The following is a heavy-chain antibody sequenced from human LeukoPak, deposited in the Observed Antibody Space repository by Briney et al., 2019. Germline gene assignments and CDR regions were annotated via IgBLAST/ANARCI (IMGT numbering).Heavy chain of an antibody. CDR3: ARTTSMSYVGDAFDI. J-gene: IGHJ3*02. V-gene: IGHV3-74*01. Sequence: GGSLRLSCAASGFTFSSYWMHWVRQAPGKGLVWVSRINSDGSSTTYADSVKGRFTISRDNAKNTLYLQMNSLRAEDTAVYYCARTTSMSYVGDAFDIWGQGTMVTVSS. CDR1: GFTFSSYW. CDR2: INSDGSST. D-gene: IGHD1-26*01.